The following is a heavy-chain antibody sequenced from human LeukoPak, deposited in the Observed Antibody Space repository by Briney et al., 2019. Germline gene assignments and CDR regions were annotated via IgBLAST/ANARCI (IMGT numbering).Heavy chain of an antibody. Sequence: GESLNISGKGSGYSFTSYWIGWVRQMPGKGLGWMGIIYASDSDTRYSPSYQAQVTISADKSSSTAYLQRSSLKASDTAMYYCARRSRSSWYDFDYWGQGNLVTVSS. D-gene: IGHD6-13*01. V-gene: IGHV5-51*01. J-gene: IGHJ4*02. CDR1: GYSFTSYW. CDR2: IYASDSDT. CDR3: ARRSRSSWYDFDY.